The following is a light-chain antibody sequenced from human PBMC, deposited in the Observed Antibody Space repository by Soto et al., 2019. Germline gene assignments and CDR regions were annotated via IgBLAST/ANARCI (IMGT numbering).Light chain of an antibody. V-gene: IGLV2-11*01. J-gene: IGLJ1*01. CDR1: SSDVGGYNY. Sequence: QSVLTKPPSVSRSPGQSVTISCTETSSDVGGYNYVSWYQQHPGKAPKVMIYDVSKRPSGVPDRFSGSKTGNTASLTISGLQAEDQADYYCGSNAGSLEDFGTGTKLTVL. CDR2: DVS. CDR3: GSNAGSLED.